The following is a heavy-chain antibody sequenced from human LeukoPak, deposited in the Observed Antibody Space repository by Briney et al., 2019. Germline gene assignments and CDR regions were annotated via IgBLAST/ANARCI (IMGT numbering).Heavy chain of an antibody. D-gene: IGHD3-10*01. J-gene: IGHJ3*02. V-gene: IGHV3-7*01. CDR1: GFTFSSYW. CDR3: ARSRVSRGDAFDI. CDR2: INQDVSEK. Sequence: XXAGXGFTFSSYWMXWVRQAPGKGLEXVAKINQDVSEKSYVPSVNGPFTISRDHAKNSLYLQMNSLRAEDTAVYYCARSRVSRGDAFDIWGQGTLVTVSS.